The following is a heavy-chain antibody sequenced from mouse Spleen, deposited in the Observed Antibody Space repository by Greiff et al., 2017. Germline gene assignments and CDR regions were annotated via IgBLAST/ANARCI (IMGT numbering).Heavy chain of an antibody. Sequence: EVMLVESGGGLVKPGGSLKLSCAASGFTFSDYGMHWVRQAPEKGLEWVAYISSGSSTIYYADTVKGRFTISRDNAKNNLFLQMTSLRSEDTAMYYCARRAGTGYAMDYWGQGTSVTVSS. D-gene: IGHD4-1*01. CDR1: GFTFSDYG. J-gene: IGHJ4*01. CDR3: ARRAGTGYAMDY. V-gene: IGHV5-17*01. CDR2: ISSGSSTI.